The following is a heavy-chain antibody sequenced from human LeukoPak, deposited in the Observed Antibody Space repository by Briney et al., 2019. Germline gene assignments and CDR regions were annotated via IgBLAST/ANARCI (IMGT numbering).Heavy chain of an antibody. Sequence: GGSLRLSCAASGFTFSSYGMHWVRQAPGKGLEWVAVIWYDGSNKYYADSVKGRFTISRDNSKNTLYPQMNSLRAEDTAMYYCARDWGTSSLYLVNWGQGTLVTVSS. CDR2: IWYDGSNK. CDR1: GFTFSSYG. CDR3: ARDWGTSSLYLVN. J-gene: IGHJ4*02. V-gene: IGHV3-33*01. D-gene: IGHD6-6*01.